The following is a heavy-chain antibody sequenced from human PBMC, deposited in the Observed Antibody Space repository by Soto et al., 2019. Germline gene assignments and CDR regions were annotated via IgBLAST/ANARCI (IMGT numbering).Heavy chain of an antibody. CDR2: ISGDGTTI. CDR1: GFPFSSYW. J-gene: IGHJ1*01. CDR3: AREYYGLLPGYYNDH. V-gene: IGHV3-74*01. Sequence: EVQLVESGGDSVQPGGSLRLSCAASGFPFSSYWMHWVRHTPGKGLEWVSRISGDGTTIYYADSVTGRFTVSRDNSKNTLSLQMSGLGAEDTAVYYCAREYYGLLPGYYNDHWGQGTLVSVSS. D-gene: IGHD3-9*01.